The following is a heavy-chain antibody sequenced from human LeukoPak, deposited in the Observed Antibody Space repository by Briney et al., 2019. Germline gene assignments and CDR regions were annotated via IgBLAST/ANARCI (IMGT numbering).Heavy chain of an antibody. D-gene: IGHD1-26*01. J-gene: IGHJ4*02. Sequence: ASVKVSCKASGYTFTSYGISWVRQAPGQGLEWMGWISAYNGNTNYAQKLQGRVTMTTDTSTSTAYMELRSLRSDDTAVYYCARVREWELLLTGGDYWGQGTLVTVSS. CDR3: ARVREWELLLTGGDY. V-gene: IGHV1-18*01. CDR2: ISAYNGNT. CDR1: GYTFTSYG.